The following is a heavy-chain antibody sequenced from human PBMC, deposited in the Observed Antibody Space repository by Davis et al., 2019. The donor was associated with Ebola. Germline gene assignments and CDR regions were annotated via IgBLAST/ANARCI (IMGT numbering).Heavy chain of an antibody. J-gene: IGHJ6*02. CDR1: GFTFSSYS. CDR2: ISSSSSYI. V-gene: IGHV3-21*01. CDR3: ARDYRYYDILTGLYYYYGMDV. Sequence: PGGSLRLSCAASGFTFSSYSMNWVRQAPGKGLEWVSSISSSSSYIYYADSVKGRFTISRDNAKNSLYLQMNSLRAEDTAVYYCARDYRYYDILTGLYYYYGMDVWGQGTTVTVSS. D-gene: IGHD3-9*01.